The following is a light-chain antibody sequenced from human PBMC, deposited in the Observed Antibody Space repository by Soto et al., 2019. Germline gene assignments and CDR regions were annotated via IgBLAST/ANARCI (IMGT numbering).Light chain of an antibody. J-gene: IGLJ1*01. V-gene: IGLV1-44*01. CDR3: AAWDDSLNGYD. Sequence: QSVLTQPPSAFGTPRQRVTISCPGSSSNIGINSVSWYQQLPGTAPKLLIYSNDQRPSGVPGRFSGSKSGTSASLAISWLQSGDEADYYCAAWDDSLNGYDFGTGTKVTVL. CDR2: SND. CDR1: SSNIGINS.